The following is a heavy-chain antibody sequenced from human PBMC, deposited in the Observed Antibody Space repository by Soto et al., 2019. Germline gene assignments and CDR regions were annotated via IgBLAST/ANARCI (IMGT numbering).Heavy chain of an antibody. D-gene: IGHD1-7*01. CDR3: ARAPATGTVDY. CDR2: INQDGSEK. Sequence: GGSLRLSCAASGFRFSTYSLNWVRQAPGKGLEWVANINQDGSEKYYVDSVKGRFTISRDNAKNSLYLQMDSLRGEDTAVYYCARAPATGTVDYWGQGTLVTVSS. V-gene: IGHV3-7*01. J-gene: IGHJ4*02. CDR1: GFRFSTYS.